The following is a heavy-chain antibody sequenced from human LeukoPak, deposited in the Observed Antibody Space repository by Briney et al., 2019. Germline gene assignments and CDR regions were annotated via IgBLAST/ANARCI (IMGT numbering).Heavy chain of an antibody. J-gene: IGHJ4*02. CDR3: AREGNDYYYDQ. CDR1: GFIFKTYT. Sequence: GGSLRLSCAASGFIFKTYTMTWVRQAPGKGLEWVSSITGDCKYITYADSVKGRFTISRDNAKNSLYLQVASLRGDDTATYYCAREGNDYYYDQWGQGPWSPSPQ. V-gene: IGHV3-21*01. D-gene: IGHD3-16*01. CDR2: ITGDCKYI.